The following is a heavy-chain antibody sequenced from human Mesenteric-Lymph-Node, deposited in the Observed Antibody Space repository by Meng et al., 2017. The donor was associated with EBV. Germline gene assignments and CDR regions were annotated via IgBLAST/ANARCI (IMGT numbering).Heavy chain of an antibody. CDR3: ARENDVLTGLDH. D-gene: IGHD3-9*01. Sequence: QLQLQESGSVLLMPSQTMSLTCTVSGDSITSSGYSWTWIRQPPGEALEWIGYISPRGSTYYNPSLKSRVTMSLDRSKNDFSLSLTSVTAADTAVYYCARENDVLTGLDHWGQGILVTVSS. CDR1: GDSITSSGYS. CDR2: ISPRGST. V-gene: IGHV4-30-2*01. J-gene: IGHJ4*02.